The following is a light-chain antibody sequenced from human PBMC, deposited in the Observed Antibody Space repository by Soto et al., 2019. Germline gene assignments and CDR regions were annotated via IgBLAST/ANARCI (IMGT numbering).Light chain of an antibody. CDR1: TSNIGTNT. CDR3: AAWDDGLNGWL. J-gene: IGLJ3*02. Sequence: QSVLTQPPSASATPGQTVTISCSGSTSNIGTNTVNWYQQFPGTSPRLLIEGNDQRPSGVPDRFSGSKSANSASLAISGLKSEDEADYYCAAWDDGLNGWLFGGGTKLTVL. CDR2: GND. V-gene: IGLV1-44*01.